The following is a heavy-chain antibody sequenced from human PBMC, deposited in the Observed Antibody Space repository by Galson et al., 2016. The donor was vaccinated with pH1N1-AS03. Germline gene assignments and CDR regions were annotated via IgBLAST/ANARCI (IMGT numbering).Heavy chain of an antibody. Sequence: SLRLSCAASGFTFDDYAMHWVRQAPGKGLEWVSCITWDGVSTYYADSVRGRFTISRDSSKNSVYLQMDSLRGEDTALYYCAKDMHHRSAWEVFDSWGQATLVTVSS. D-gene: IGHD3-3*01. CDR3: AKDMHHRSAWEVFDS. CDR1: GFTFDDYA. V-gene: IGHV3-43D*03. J-gene: IGHJ4*02. CDR2: ITWDGVST.